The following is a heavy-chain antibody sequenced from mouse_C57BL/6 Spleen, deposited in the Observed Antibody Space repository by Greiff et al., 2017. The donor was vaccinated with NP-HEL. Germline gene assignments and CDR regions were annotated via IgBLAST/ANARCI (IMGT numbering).Heavy chain of an antibody. CDR3: ARDDYDEAWFAY. J-gene: IGHJ3*01. Sequence: QVQLQQPGAELVKPGASVKMSCKASGYTFTSYWITWVKQRPGQGLEWIGDIYPGSGSTNYNEKFKSKATLTVDTSSSTAYMQLSSLTSEDSAVYYCARDDYDEAWFAYWGQGTLVNVSA. D-gene: IGHD2-4*01. CDR2: IYPGSGST. CDR1: GYTFTSYW. V-gene: IGHV1-55*01.